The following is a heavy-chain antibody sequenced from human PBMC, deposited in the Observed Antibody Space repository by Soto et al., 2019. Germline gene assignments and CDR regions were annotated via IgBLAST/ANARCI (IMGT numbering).Heavy chain of an antibody. V-gene: IGHV3-23*01. Sequence: EVQLLESGGGLVQPGGSLRLACAASGFSFRSYAMVWVRQAPGKGLEWVSVISARGGSSYFADSVEGRFTISRDNSKNVLSLEMNSLRAEDTATYFCAKGSIEYRASVDHWVQGTLVLVSS. D-gene: IGHD5-12*01. CDR2: ISARGGSS. J-gene: IGHJ4*02. CDR1: GFSFRSYA. CDR3: AKGSIEYRASVDH.